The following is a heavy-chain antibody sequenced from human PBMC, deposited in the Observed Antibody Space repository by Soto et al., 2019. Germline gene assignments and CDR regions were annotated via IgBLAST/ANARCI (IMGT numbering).Heavy chain of an antibody. V-gene: IGHV3-23*01. CDR2: ISGSGGST. D-gene: IGHD3-22*01. CDR3: AKDTRAYYYDSSGYYLAQYDY. J-gene: IGHJ4*02. Sequence: GKGLEWVSAISGSGGSTYYADSVKGRFTISRDNSKNTLYLQMNSLRAEDTAVYYCAKDTRAYYYDSSGYYLAQYDYWGQGTLVTVSS.